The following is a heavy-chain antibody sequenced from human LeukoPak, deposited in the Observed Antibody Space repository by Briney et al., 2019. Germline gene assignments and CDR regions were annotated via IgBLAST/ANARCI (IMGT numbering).Heavy chain of an antibody. Sequence: GGSLRLSCAASGFTFSGSAMHWVRQASGKGLEWVGRIRSKANSYATAYAASVKGRFTISRDDSKNTAYLQMNSLRAEDTAVYYCARDYRVGSGWMGVSGYWGQGTLVTVSS. CDR3: ARDYRVGSGWMGVSGY. V-gene: IGHV3-73*01. CDR2: IRSKANSYAT. CDR1: GFTFSGSA. J-gene: IGHJ4*02. D-gene: IGHD6-19*01.